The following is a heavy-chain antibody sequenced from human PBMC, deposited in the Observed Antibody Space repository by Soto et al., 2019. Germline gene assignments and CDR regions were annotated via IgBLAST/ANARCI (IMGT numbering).Heavy chain of an antibody. D-gene: IGHD5-12*01. Sequence: GGSLRLSCAASGFTFSSYAMSWVRQAPGKGLEWVSAISGSGGSTYYADSVKGRFTISGDNSKNTLYLQMNSLRAEDTAVYYFAKDILVATITSWFDPWGQRTLVTVSS. J-gene: IGHJ5*02. V-gene: IGHV3-23*01. CDR1: GFTFSSYA. CDR2: ISGSGGST. CDR3: AKDILVATITSWFDP.